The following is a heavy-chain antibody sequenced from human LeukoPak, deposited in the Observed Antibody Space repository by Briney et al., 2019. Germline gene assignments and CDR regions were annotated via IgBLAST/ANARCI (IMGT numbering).Heavy chain of an antibody. CDR1: GGSISSYY. CDR2: IYTSGST. J-gene: IGHJ2*01. Sequence: SETLSLTCTVSGGSISSYYWSWIRQPAGKGLEWIGRIYTSGSTNYNPSLKSRVTMSVDTSKNQFSLKLSSVTAADTAVYYCARSLQLATYWYFDLWGRGTLVTVSS. V-gene: IGHV4-4*07. D-gene: IGHD6-13*01. CDR3: ARSLQLATYWYFDL.